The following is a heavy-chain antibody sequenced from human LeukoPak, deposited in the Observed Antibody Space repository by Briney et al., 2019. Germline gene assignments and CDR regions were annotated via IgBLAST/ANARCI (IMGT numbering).Heavy chain of an antibody. CDR3: ARDPYSGYD. CDR2: MSYHGSNE. CDR1: GFTFSRYA. V-gene: IGHV3-30-3*01. J-gene: IGHJ4*02. D-gene: IGHD5-12*01. Sequence: PGRSLRLSCVASGFTFSRYAMHWVRQAPGKGPEWVAVMSYHGSNEHYADSVKGRFTISRDNSKNTLYLQMNSLRAEDTAVYYCARDPYSGYDWGQGTLVTVSS.